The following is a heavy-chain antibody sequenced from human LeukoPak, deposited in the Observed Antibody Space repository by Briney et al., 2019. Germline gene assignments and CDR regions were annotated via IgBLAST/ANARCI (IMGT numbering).Heavy chain of an antibody. V-gene: IGHV4-59*01. CDR2: IYSSGTT. Sequence: PSETLSLTCTVSGGSISSYYWSWIRQPPGKGLEWIGYIYSSGTTNYNPSLKSRVTMSVDTSENRFSLNLTSVTAADTAVYYCARDNIPVAGTGLSWFDPWGQGTLVTVSS. J-gene: IGHJ5*02. D-gene: IGHD6-13*01. CDR1: GGSISSYY. CDR3: ARDNIPVAGTGLSWFDP.